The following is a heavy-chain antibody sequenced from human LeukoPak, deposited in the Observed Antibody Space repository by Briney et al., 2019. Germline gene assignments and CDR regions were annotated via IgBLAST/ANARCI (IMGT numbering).Heavy chain of an antibody. D-gene: IGHD3/OR15-3a*01. J-gene: IGHJ4*02. Sequence: GGSLRLSCAASGFTFSSYWMSWVRQAPGKGPEWVSYSSSSGSTIYYADSVKGRFAISRDNAKNSLYLQMNSLRAEDTAVYYCARRRDFIDYWGQGTLVTVSS. CDR2: SSSSGSTI. CDR1: GFTFSSYW. CDR3: ARRRDFIDY. V-gene: IGHV3-48*04.